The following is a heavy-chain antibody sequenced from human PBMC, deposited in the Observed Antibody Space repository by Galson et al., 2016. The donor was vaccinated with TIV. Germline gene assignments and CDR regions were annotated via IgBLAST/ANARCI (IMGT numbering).Heavy chain of an antibody. CDR2: IHPQNGGA. D-gene: IGHD2/OR15-2a*01. V-gene: IGHV1-2*02. CDR3: TRGGGGAYTFDAFDI. Sequence: SVKVSCKASGYSFTVYRVHWVRQAPGQGLEWMGWIHPQNGGANYAQKFQGRVTLTRDTSISTVYMELRRLKSGDTAVYFCTRGGGGAYTFDAFDIWGQETMVTVSS. CDR1: GYSFTVYR. J-gene: IGHJ3*02.